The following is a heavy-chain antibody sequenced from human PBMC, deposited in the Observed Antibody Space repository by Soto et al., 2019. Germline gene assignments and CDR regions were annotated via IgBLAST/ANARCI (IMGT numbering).Heavy chain of an antibody. D-gene: IGHD2-15*01. CDR1: GFTFSSYG. CDR2: IWYDGSNK. V-gene: IGHV3-33*01. Sequence: PGGSLRLSCAAPGFTFSSYGMHWVRQAPGKGLEWVAVIWYDGSNKYYADSVKGRFTISRDNSKNTLYLQMNSLRAEDTAVYYCARSKSSYCCGRRCHRPDAFVIWGQ. CDR3: ARSKSSYCCGRRCHRPDAFVI. J-gene: IGHJ3*02.